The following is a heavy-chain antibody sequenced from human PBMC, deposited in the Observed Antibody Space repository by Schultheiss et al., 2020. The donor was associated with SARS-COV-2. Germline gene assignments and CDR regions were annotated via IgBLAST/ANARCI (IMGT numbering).Heavy chain of an antibody. V-gene: IGHV3-9*01. CDR3: ARETKFRGYSYGPGGY. CDR1: GFTFDDYA. D-gene: IGHD5-18*01. J-gene: IGHJ4*02. Sequence: GGSLRLSCAASGFTFDDYAMHWVRQAPGKGLEWVSGISWNSGSIGYADSVKGRFTISRDNAKNSLYLQMNSLRAEDTAVYYCARETKFRGYSYGPGGYWGQGTLVTVSS. CDR2: ISWNSGSI.